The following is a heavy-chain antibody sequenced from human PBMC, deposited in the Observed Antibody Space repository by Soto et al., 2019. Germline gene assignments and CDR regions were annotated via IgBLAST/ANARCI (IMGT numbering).Heavy chain of an antibody. V-gene: IGHV4-59*01. CDR2: IYYSGST. CDR3: ARAKLRPIGWKFEY. J-gene: IGHJ4*02. D-gene: IGHD1-1*01. CDR1: GGSISPYY. Sequence: ETLSLTCTVSGGSISPYYWSWIRQPPGRGLEWIGYIYYSGSTNYAPSLRNRVTISVDTSKTQFSLKLTSVTAADTAVYYCARAKLRPIGWKFEYWGQGTLVTVSS.